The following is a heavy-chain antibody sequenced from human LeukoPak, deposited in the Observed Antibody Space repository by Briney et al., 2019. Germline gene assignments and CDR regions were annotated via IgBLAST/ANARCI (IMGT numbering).Heavy chain of an antibody. V-gene: IGHV1-69*01. Sequence: GSSVKVTCKASGDTFSSYAISWVRQASGQGVEWMGGIIPIFGTANYAQKFQGRVTITADESTSTAYMELSSLRSEDTAVYYCAIITPQYSGYDYYFDYWGQGTLVTVSS. D-gene: IGHD5-12*01. CDR3: AIITPQYSGYDYYFDY. CDR2: IIPIFGTA. CDR1: GDTFSSYA. J-gene: IGHJ4*02.